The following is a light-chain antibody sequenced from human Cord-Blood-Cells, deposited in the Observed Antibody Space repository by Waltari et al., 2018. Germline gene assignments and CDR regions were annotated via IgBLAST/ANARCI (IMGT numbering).Light chain of an antibody. CDR1: QSVSSY. Sequence: EIVLTQSPATLSLSPGERATLSCRASQSVSSYLAWYQQKPGQAPRLLIYDASNRATGSPARFSGSGSATDFTLTSSSLEPEDFAVYYCQQRSNWPPATFGQGTRLESK. CDR3: QQRSNWPPAT. J-gene: IGKJ5*01. CDR2: DAS. V-gene: IGKV3-11*01.